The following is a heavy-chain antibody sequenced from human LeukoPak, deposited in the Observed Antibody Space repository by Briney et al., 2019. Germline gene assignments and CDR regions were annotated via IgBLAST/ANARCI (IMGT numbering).Heavy chain of an antibody. CDR2: IYYSGST. V-gene: IGHV4-31*03. J-gene: IGHJ4*02. Sequence: SETLSLTCTVSGGSISSGGYYWSWIRQHPGKGLEWIGYIYYSGSTYYNPSLKSRVTISVDTSKNQFSLKLSSVTAADTAVYYCARGHGYYDSSGYYGREYFDYWGQGTLVTVSS. CDR3: ARGHGYYDSSGYYGREYFDY. D-gene: IGHD3-22*01. CDR1: GGSISSGGYY.